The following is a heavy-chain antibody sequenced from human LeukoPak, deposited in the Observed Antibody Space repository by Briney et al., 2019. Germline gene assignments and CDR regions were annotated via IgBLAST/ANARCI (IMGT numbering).Heavy chain of an antibody. D-gene: IGHD3-9*01. CDR1: GGSFSGYY. J-gene: IGHJ3*02. Sequence: SSETLSLTCAVYGGSFSGYYWSWIRQPPGKGLEWIGEINHSGSTNYNPSLKSRVTISVDTSKNQFSLKLSSVTAADTAVYYCAAVGGLRYFDWLLASRDAFDIWGQGTMVTVSS. CDR3: AAVGGLRYFDWLLASRDAFDI. CDR2: INHSGST. V-gene: IGHV4-34*01.